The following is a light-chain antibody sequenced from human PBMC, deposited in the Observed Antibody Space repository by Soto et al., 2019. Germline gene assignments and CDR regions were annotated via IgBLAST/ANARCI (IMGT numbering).Light chain of an antibody. Sequence: QSALTQPRSVSGSPGQSVTISCTGTNSDVGHYNYVSWYQQHPGKAPKLIIFDVDKRPSGVPDRFSGSKSGNTASLTISGLQAEDEADYYCCSYAGSSWIFGGGTKLIVL. CDR2: DVD. CDR1: NSDVGHYNY. CDR3: CSYAGSSWI. J-gene: IGLJ2*01. V-gene: IGLV2-11*01.